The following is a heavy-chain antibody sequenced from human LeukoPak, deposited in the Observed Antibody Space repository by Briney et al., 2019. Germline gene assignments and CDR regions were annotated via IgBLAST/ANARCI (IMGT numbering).Heavy chain of an antibody. CDR3: ARALAAAGFDAFDI. D-gene: IGHD6-13*01. CDR1: GGSISSSNW. J-gene: IGHJ3*02. Sequence: PSETLSLTCAVSGGSISSSNWWSWVRRPPGKGLEWVGEIYHSGSTNYNPSLKSRVTISVDKSKNQFSLKLSSVTAADTAVYYCARALAAAGFDAFDIWGQGTMVTVSS. V-gene: IGHV4-4*02. CDR2: IYHSGST.